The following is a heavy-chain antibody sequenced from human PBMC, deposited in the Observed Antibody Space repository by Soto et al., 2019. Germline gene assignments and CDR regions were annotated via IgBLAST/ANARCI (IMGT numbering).Heavy chain of an antibody. CDR3: ARATGQTLFDY. J-gene: IGHJ4*02. V-gene: IGHV3-13*04. Sequence: GGSLRLSWSAAGVTVSSYDMHGVRQGTGKGLEWVSAIGTTGDTYYAGSVKGRFTISRENAKNSLYLQMNSLRAGDTAIYFCARATGQTLFDYWGQGTLVTVSS. CDR1: GVTVSSYD. CDR2: IGTTGDT.